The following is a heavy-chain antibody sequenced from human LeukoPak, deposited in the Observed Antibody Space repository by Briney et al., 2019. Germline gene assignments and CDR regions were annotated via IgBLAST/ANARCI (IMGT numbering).Heavy chain of an antibody. V-gene: IGHV1-69*13. J-gene: IGHJ4*02. CDR3: ANLPATYYYDSSGYYHDY. D-gene: IGHD3-22*01. CDR2: TIPIFGTA. CDR1: GYTFTSYA. Sequence: SVKVSCKASGYTFTSYAISWVRQAPGQGLEWMGGTIPIFGTANYAQKFQGRVTITADESTSTAYMELSSLRSEDTAVYYCANLPATYYYDSSGYYHDYWGQGTLVTVSS.